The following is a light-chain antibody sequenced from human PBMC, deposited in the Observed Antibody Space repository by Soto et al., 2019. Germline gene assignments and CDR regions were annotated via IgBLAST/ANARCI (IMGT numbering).Light chain of an antibody. CDR1: QTVTTN. CDR3: RQFKSYPRT. CDR2: DAS. Sequence: DIQMTQYPFFLSGSVGDRVTITCRASQTVTTNLAWYQQKPGKSPKLLIYDASTLQSGVPARYSGSGSGTEFTLTISSLQSEDFATYYCRQFKSYPRTFGGGTKVDIK. J-gene: IGKJ4*01. V-gene: IGKV1-9*01.